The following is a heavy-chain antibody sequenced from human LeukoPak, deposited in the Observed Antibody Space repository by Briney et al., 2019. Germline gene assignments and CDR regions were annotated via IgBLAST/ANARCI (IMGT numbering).Heavy chain of an antibody. D-gene: IGHD3-9*01. V-gene: IGHV3-48*03. Sequence: GGSLRLSCAASGFTFSSYEMNWVRQAPGKGLEWVSYISSSGSTIYYADSVKGRFTISRDNAKNSLYLQMNSLRAEDTAVYYCARAPGRYDAFDIWGQGTMVTVSS. CDR1: GFTFSSYE. CDR3: ARAPGRYDAFDI. J-gene: IGHJ3*02. CDR2: ISSSGSTI.